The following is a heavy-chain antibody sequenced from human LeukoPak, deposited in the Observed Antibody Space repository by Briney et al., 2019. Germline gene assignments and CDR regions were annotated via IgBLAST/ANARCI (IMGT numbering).Heavy chain of an antibody. CDR1: GFTFSRYS. D-gene: IGHD4-17*01. V-gene: IGHV3-23*01. CDR2: MSGSGGST. J-gene: IGHJ6*02. CDR3: ARVRYGELDV. Sequence: GGSLRLSCAASGFTFSRYSMHWVRQAPGKGLEWVSSMSGSGGSTYYADSVKGRFTISRDDSKNTLYLQMNSLRAEDTAVYYCARVRYGELDVWGQGTTVTVSS.